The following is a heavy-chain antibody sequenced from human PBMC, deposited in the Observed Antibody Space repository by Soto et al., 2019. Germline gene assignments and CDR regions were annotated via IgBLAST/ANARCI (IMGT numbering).Heavy chain of an antibody. CDR3: VRAGGGWIFDS. Sequence: SETLSLTCTVSGGSVNVGDHYWSWIRQFPGRGLEWIGYISYNGNTYYNPSLKGRVTLSVDTSKNQFSLNLGSVTTADTAVYYCVRAGGGWIFDSWGQGILDTVSS. CDR1: GGSVNVGDHY. D-gene: IGHD6-19*01. CDR2: ISYNGNT. J-gene: IGHJ4*02. V-gene: IGHV4-61*08.